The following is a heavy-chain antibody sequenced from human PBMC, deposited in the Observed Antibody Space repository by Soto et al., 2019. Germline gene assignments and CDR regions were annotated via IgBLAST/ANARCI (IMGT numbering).Heavy chain of an antibody. CDR3: ARDAVRDYPYYYGMDV. J-gene: IGHJ6*02. Sequence: SETLSLTCTVSGGSISSGDYYWSWIRQPPGKGLEWIGYIYYSGSTYYNPSLKSRVTISVDTSKNQFSLKLSSVTAADTAVYYCARDAVRDYPYYYGMDVWGQGTTVTVSS. CDR2: IYYSGST. V-gene: IGHV4-30-4*01. D-gene: IGHD4-17*01. CDR1: GGSISSGDYY.